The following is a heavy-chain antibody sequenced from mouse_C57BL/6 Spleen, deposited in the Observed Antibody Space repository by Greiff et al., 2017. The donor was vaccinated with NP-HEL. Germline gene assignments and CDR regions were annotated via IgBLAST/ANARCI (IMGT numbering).Heavy chain of an antibody. Sequence: VQLQQSGPELVKPGASVKISCKASGYSFTGYYMNWVKQSPEKSLEWIGEINPSTGGTTYNQKFKAKATLTVDKSSSTAYMQLKSLTSEDSAVYYCARNWLLDYWGQGTTLTVSS. J-gene: IGHJ2*01. CDR3: ARNWLLDY. D-gene: IGHD2-3*01. CDR2: INPSTGGT. V-gene: IGHV1-42*01. CDR1: GYSFTGYY.